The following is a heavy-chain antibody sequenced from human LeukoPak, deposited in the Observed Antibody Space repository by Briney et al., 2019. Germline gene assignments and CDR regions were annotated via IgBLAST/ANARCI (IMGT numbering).Heavy chain of an antibody. CDR3: VRRYSSGWSFDH. Sequence: SETLSLTRAVSGYSISSGYYWGWIRQPPGKGLEWIGSMYHSGSTYYNPSLKSRVTISVDTSKNQFSLRLSSVTAADTAVFYCVRRYSSGWSFDHWSQGTLVTVSS. CDR1: GYSISSGYY. D-gene: IGHD6-19*01. CDR2: MYHSGST. J-gene: IGHJ4*02. V-gene: IGHV4-38-2*01.